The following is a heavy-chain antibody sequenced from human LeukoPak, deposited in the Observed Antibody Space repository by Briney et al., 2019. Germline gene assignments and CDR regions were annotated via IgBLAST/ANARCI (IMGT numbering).Heavy chain of an antibody. CDR2: VSSSGGTI. CDR1: GFTFSDYH. Sequence: GGSLRLSCAASGFTFSDYHMSWIRQASGKGLEWVSYVSSSGGTISYADSVKGRFSISRDNAKKSLYLQMNSLRAEDTAVYYCAGGPVSSSGFFDYWGQGTLVTVSS. CDR3: AGGPVSSSGFFDY. V-gene: IGHV3-11*01. J-gene: IGHJ4*02. D-gene: IGHD3-22*01.